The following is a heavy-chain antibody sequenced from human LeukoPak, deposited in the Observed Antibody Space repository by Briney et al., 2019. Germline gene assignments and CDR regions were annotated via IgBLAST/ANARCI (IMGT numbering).Heavy chain of an antibody. J-gene: IGHJ5*02. Sequence: SETLSLTCTVAGGSISSYYWSWIRQPAGKGLEWIGRTYTSGSTNYNPSLKSRVTMSVDTSKNQFSLKLSSVTAADTAVYYCARDAAYCSSTSCYTWFDPWGQGTLVTVSS. CDR3: ARDAAYCSSTSCYTWFDP. D-gene: IGHD2-2*02. CDR2: TYTSGST. CDR1: GGSISSYY. V-gene: IGHV4-4*07.